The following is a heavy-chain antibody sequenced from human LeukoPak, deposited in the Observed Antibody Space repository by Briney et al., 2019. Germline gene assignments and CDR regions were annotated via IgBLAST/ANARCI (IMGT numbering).Heavy chain of an antibody. J-gene: IGHJ4*02. CDR3: ARDYCSTTTCLDY. Sequence: GGSLRLSCVASGFTFSSYGMQWVRQAPGQGLEWVAVIWYDGSKKYYADSVKGRFIISRDDSKNTLYLQMNSLRAEDTALYYCARDYCSTTTCLDYWGRGTLVTVSP. CDR2: IWYDGSKK. D-gene: IGHD2-2*01. V-gene: IGHV3-33*01. CDR1: GFTFSSYG.